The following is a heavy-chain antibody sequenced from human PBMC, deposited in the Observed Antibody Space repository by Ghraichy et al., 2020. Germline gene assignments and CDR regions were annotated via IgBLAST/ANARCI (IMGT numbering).Heavy chain of an antibody. Sequence: VKVSCKTSGDTFSNYALSWVRQAPGQGLEWMGMIAPSLNVADYAQNFQGRVSFTADKSTTTVYMVLSSLRSDDTAIYFCARFSREDEAVQQNWLDPWGQGTLVTVSA. J-gene: IGHJ5*02. D-gene: IGHD6-19*01. CDR3: ARFSREDEAVQQNWLDP. CDR2: IAPSLNVA. CDR1: GDTFSNYA. V-gene: IGHV1-69*04.